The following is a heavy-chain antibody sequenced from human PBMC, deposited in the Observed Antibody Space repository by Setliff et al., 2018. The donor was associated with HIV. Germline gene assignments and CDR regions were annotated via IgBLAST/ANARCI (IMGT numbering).Heavy chain of an antibody. CDR3: ARDYLYYNMYNGSPVYGMDV. CDR1: GFTLSNFW. V-gene: IGHV3-74*01. CDR2: INTDGSGA. J-gene: IGHJ6*02. Sequence: PGGSLRLSCVASGFTLSNFWMHWVRQAPGKGLVWVSYINTDGSGATYADSVQGRFTVSRDNSKNSLYLQMNSLRVEDTAVYYCARDYLYYNMYNGSPVYGMDVWGQGTTVTVSS. D-gene: IGHD3-10*01.